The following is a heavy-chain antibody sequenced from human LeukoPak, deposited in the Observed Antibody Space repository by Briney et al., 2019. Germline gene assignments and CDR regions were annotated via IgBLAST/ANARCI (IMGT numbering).Heavy chain of an antibody. Sequence: SETLSLTCTVSGGSISSGDYYWRWIRQPPGKGLEWIGYIYYSGSTYYNPSLKSRVTISVNTSKNQFSLKLSSVTAADTAVYYCARDPGDGYNYGTAFDIWGQGTMVTVSS. J-gene: IGHJ3*02. D-gene: IGHD5-24*01. CDR2: IYYSGST. V-gene: IGHV4-30-4*08. CDR3: ARDPGDGYNYGTAFDI. CDR1: GGSISSGDYY.